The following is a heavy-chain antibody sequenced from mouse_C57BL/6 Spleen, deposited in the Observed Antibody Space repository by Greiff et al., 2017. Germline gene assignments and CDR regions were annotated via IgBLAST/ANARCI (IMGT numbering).Heavy chain of an antibody. CDR2: IDPETGGT. CDR3: TRLLRDYFDY. CDR1: GYTFTDYE. V-gene: IGHV1-15*01. D-gene: IGHD1-1*01. Sequence: VKLQQSGAELVRPGASVTLSCKASGYTFTDYEMHWVKQTPVHGLEWIGAIDPETGGTAYNQKFKGKAILTADKSSSTAYMELRSLTSEDSAVYYCTRLLRDYFDYWGQGTTLTVSS. J-gene: IGHJ2*01.